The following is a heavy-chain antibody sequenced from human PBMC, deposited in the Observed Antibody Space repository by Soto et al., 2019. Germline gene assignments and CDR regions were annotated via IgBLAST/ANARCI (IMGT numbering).Heavy chain of an antibody. Sequence: ASVKVSCKASGYTFTSYGISWVRQAPGQGLEWMGWISAYNGNTNYAQKLQGRVTMTTDTSTSTAYMELRSLRSDDTAVYYCARVAAALPFGYYYYYMDVWGKGTTVTVSS. CDR3: ARVAAALPFGYYYYYMDV. J-gene: IGHJ6*03. V-gene: IGHV1-18*01. D-gene: IGHD6-13*01. CDR1: GYTFTSYG. CDR2: ISAYNGNT.